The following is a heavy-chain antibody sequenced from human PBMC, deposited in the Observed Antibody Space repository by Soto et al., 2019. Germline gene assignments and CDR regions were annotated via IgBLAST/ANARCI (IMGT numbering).Heavy chain of an antibody. CDR2: ISANGQGI. J-gene: IGHJ4*02. CDR3: ATAEVDY. CDR1: GFTFDDNA. Sequence: SGGSLRLSCAVSGFTFDDNAMHWVRQAPGKGLEWVSAISANGQGIYYADSVKGRFTVSRDNARNTLHLQMNSLRAEDTAVYYCATAEVDYWGPGTLVTVSS. V-gene: IGHV3-9*01.